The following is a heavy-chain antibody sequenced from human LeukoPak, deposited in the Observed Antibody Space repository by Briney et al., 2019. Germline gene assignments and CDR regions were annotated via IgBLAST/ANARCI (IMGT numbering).Heavy chain of an antibody. CDR2: IRYDGSNK. CDR3: AKDPCSGGSCLGDAFDI. CDR1: GFTFSSYG. V-gene: IGHV3-30*02. D-gene: IGHD2-15*01. Sequence: PGGSLRLSCAASGFTFSSYGMHWVRQAPGKGLEWASFIRYDGSNKYYAGSVKGRFTISRDNSKNTLYLQMNSLRVEVTAVYYCAKDPCSGGSCLGDAFDIWGQGTMVTVSS. J-gene: IGHJ3*02.